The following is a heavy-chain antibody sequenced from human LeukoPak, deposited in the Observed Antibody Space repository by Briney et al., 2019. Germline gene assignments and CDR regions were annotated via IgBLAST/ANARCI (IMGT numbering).Heavy chain of an antibody. CDR1: GGTFSSYA. J-gene: IGHJ3*02. CDR3: ARTPDSSGTHDAFDI. V-gene: IGHV1-69*06. D-gene: IGHD6-19*01. Sequence: ASVKVSCKASGGTFSSYAISWVRQAPGQGLEWMGGIIPIFGTANYAQKFRGRVTITADKSTSTAYMELSSLRSEDTAVYYCARTPDSSGTHDAFDIWGQGTMVTVSS. CDR2: IIPIFGTA.